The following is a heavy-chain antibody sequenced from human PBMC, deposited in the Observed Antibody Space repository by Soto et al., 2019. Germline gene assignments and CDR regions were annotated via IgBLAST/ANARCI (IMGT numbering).Heavy chain of an antibody. CDR1: DYGFTSSG. V-gene: IGHV1-18*01. D-gene: IGHD1-1*01. Sequence: QVHLEQSGAEVKKPGASVKVSFKGSDYGFTSSGITWVRQAPGQGLEWMAWISAHNGNTNYAQKLQGRVTVTRDTSTSTAYMELRSLRSDDTAVYYCARGRYGDYWGQGALVTVSS. CDR3: ARGRYGDY. J-gene: IGHJ4*02. CDR2: ISAHNGNT.